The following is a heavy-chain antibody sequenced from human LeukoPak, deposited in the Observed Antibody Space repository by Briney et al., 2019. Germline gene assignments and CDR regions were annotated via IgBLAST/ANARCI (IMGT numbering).Heavy chain of an antibody. CDR2: VYYSGFA. J-gene: IGHJ4*02. Sequence: SETLSLTCTVSGGSVNSANNYWTWIRQPPGKGLEWIGYVYYSGFANYNASLESRVTIALDTSGNHFSLRMTSVTVADTAVYFCARGSPCGGDCFPLDSWGQGTPVTVSS. CDR3: ARGSPCGGDCFPLDS. CDR1: GGSVNSANNY. D-gene: IGHD2-21*02. V-gene: IGHV4-30-4*01.